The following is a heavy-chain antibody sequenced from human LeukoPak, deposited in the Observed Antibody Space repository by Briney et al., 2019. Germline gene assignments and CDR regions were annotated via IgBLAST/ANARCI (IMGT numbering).Heavy chain of an antibody. J-gene: IGHJ6*02. D-gene: IGHD3-3*01. CDR1: GFTFKNYG. CDR3: ANGGYYGMDV. V-gene: IGHV3-30*18. CDR2: ISYDGKIK. Sequence: GGSLRLSCVASGFTFKNYGMHWGRQAPGKGLEWLSVISYDGKIKYYGDSVKGRFTISRDNSKNTLYLQMNSLRPEDSAVYYCANGGYYGMDVWGRGTTVTVSS.